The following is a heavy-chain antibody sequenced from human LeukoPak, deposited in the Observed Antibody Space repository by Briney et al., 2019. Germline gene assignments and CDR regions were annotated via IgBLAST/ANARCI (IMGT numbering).Heavy chain of an antibody. CDR1: GFTFSSYA. CDR3: AKDILLWFGEPPADP. Sequence: PGGSLRLSCAASGFTFSSYAMSWVRQAPGKGLEWVSAISGSGGSTYYADSVKGRFTISRDNSKNTLYLQMNSLGAEDTAVYYCAKDILLWFGEPPADPWGQGTLVTVSS. D-gene: IGHD3-10*01. J-gene: IGHJ5*02. CDR2: ISGSGGST. V-gene: IGHV3-23*01.